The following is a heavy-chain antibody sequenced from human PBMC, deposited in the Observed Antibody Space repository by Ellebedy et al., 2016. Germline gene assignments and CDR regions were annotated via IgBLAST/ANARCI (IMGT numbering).Heavy chain of an antibody. D-gene: IGHD6-13*01. CDR3: ARGSSGITAAGVDY. CDR2: INHSGST. CDR1: GGSFSGYY. V-gene: IGHV4-34*01. Sequence: SETLSLTXAVYGGSFSGYYWSWIRQPPGKGLEWIGEINHSGSTNYNPSLKSRVTISVDTSKNQFSLKLSSVTAADTAVYYCARGSSGITAAGVDYWGQGTLVTVSS. J-gene: IGHJ4*02.